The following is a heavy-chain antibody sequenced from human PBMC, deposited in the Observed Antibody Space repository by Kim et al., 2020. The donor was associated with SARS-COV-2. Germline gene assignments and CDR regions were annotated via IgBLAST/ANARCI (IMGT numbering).Heavy chain of an antibody. CDR1: GFTFSSYS. V-gene: IGHV3-21*01. CDR2: ISSSSSYI. CDR3: ARASEFLTGYYY. D-gene: IGHD3-9*01. J-gene: IGHJ4*02. Sequence: GGSLRLSCAASGFTFSSYSMNWVRQAPGKGLEWVSSISSSSSYIYYADSVKGRFTISRDNAKNSLYLQMNSLRAEDTAVYYCARASEFLTGYYYWCQGTLVTASS.